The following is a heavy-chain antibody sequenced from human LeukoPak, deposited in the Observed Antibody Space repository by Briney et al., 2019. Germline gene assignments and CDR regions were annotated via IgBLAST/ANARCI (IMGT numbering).Heavy chain of an antibody. D-gene: IGHD6-13*01. V-gene: IGHV4-34*01. CDR2: INHSGST. CDR3: ARGNKQQLALPFDY. Sequence: SGTLSLTCAVYGGSFSGYYWSWIRQPPGKGLEWVGEINHSGSTIYNPSLKSRVTISVDTSKNQFSLKLSSVTAADTAVYYCARGNKQQLALPFDYWGQGTLVTVSS. J-gene: IGHJ4*02. CDR1: GGSFSGYY.